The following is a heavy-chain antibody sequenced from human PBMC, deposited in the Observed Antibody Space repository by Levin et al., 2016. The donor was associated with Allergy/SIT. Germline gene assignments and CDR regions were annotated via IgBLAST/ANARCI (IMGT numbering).Heavy chain of an antibody. CDR2: LSPRGST. CDR1: GDSISSDEYY. D-gene: IGHD4-11*01. J-gene: IGHJ4*02. CDR3: ATVTADYSNYVDH. Sequence: SETLSLTCTVSGDSISSDEYYWSWIRQAAGKGPEWIGRLSPRGSTTYNPSLKSRVAMSVDTSKNQFSLKLSSVTTADTAVYYCATVTADYSNYVDHWGQGSLVTVSS. V-gene: IGHV4-61*02.